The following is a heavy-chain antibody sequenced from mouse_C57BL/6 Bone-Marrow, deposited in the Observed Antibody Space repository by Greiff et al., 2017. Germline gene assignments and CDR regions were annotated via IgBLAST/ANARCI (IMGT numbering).Heavy chain of an antibody. V-gene: IGHV1-4*01. CDR3: ARPTEAWFAY. J-gene: IGHJ3*01. CDR2: INPSSGYT. D-gene: IGHD1-1*01. CDR1: GYTFTSYT. Sequence: VQLQQSGAELVRPGASVKMSCKASGYTFTSYTMHWVKQRPGQGLEWIGYINPSSGYTKYNQKFKDKATLTADKSSSTAYMQLSSLTSEDSAVYYCARPTEAWFAYWGQGTLVTVSA.